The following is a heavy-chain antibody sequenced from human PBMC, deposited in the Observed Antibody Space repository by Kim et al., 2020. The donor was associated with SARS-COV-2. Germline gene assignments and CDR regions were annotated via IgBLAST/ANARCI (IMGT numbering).Heavy chain of an antibody. J-gene: IGHJ6*02. CDR1: GGTFSSYA. D-gene: IGHD6-19*01. CDR3: ARERVAGRFIYYYYGMDV. V-gene: IGHV1-69*13. CDR2: IIPIFGTA. Sequence: SVKVSCKASGGTFSSYAISWVRQAPGQGLEWMGGIIPIFGTANYAQKFQGRVTITADESTSTAYMELSSLRSEDTAVYYCARERVAGRFIYYYYGMDVWGQGTTVTVSS.